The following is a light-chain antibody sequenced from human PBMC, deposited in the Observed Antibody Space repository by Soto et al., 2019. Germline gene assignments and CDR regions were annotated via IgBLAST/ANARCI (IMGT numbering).Light chain of an antibody. CDR2: GAS. CDR3: QQYGGSPRT. Sequence: EIVLTQSPGTLSLSPGESATLSCRASESVSSSYLAWYQQKLGQAPRLLIYGASTRATGIPDRFSGSGSGTDFSLTNTRLEPEDSAVYYCQQYGGSPRTFGQGTKVEIK. J-gene: IGKJ1*01. V-gene: IGKV3-20*01. CDR1: ESVSSSY.